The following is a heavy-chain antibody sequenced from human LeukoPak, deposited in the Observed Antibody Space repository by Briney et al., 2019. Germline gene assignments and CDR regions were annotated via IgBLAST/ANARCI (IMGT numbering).Heavy chain of an antibody. CDR1: GHTFTGYY. D-gene: IGHD4-17*01. Sequence: ASVKVSCKASGHTFTGYYMHWVRQAPGQGREWMGWINPNSGGTNYAQKFQGRVTMTRDTSISTAYMELSRLRSDDTAVYYCARVKGLTTMMAPRFDYWGQGTLVTVSS. V-gene: IGHV1-2*02. J-gene: IGHJ4*02. CDR2: INPNSGGT. CDR3: ARVKGLTTMMAPRFDY.